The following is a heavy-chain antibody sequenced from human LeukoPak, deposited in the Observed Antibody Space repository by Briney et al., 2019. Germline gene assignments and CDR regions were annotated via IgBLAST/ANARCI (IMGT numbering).Heavy chain of an antibody. CDR1: GYTFTSYD. V-gene: IGHV1-8*01. J-gene: IGHJ5*02. Sequence: ASVKVSCKASGYTFTSYDINWVRQAPGQGLEWMGWMNPNSGNTGYAQKFQGRVTMTRNTSISTAYMGLSSLRSEDTAVYYCARGMGSYSSSWYVRGYWFDPWGQGTLVTVSS. CDR2: MNPNSGNT. D-gene: IGHD6-13*01. CDR3: ARGMGSYSSSWYVRGYWFDP.